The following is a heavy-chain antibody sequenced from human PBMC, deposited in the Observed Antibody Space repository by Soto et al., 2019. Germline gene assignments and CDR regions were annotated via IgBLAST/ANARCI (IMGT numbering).Heavy chain of an antibody. V-gene: IGHV4-31*03. CDR2: IYYSGST. D-gene: IGHD3-3*01. Sequence: SETLSLTRTVSGGSISSGGYYWSWIRQHPGKGLEWIGYIYYSGSTYYNPSLKSRVTISVDTSKNQFSLKLSSVTAADTAVYYCAIARDTIFGVAGNNWFDPWGQGTLVTVSS. CDR1: GGSISSGGYY. J-gene: IGHJ5*02. CDR3: AIARDTIFGVAGNNWFDP.